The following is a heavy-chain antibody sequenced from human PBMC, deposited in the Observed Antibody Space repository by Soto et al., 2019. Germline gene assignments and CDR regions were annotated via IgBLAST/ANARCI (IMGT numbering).Heavy chain of an antibody. Sequence: SETLSLTCTVSGGSINNYYWSWIRQPPGKGLEWIGYIYHSGSTNYNPSLKSRVTISIDTSKNQFSLKLSSVTAADTAVYYCAKGFNYYGQGTLKLDSWGLGTLVTVS. J-gene: IGHJ4*02. CDR3: AKGFNYYGQGTLKLDS. V-gene: IGHV4-59*01. D-gene: IGHD3-10*01. CDR1: GGSINNYY. CDR2: IYHSGST.